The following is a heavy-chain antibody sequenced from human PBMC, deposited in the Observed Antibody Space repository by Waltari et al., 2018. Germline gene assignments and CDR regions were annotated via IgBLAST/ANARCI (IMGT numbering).Heavy chain of an antibody. J-gene: IGHJ4*02. Sequence: LIESGGGLVQPGRSLRLSCRVSGFTFRDYGMSWVRQAPGKGLEWVGFIRNRVCGGTTEYAASVRGRFSISRDDSKGIVYLQMNSLKTEDTAVYYCTRDLASTYGDALDYWGQGVLVTVSS. CDR2: IRNRVCGGTT. CDR3: TRDLASTYGDALDY. D-gene: IGHD4-17*01. CDR1: GFTFRDYG. V-gene: IGHV3-49*04.